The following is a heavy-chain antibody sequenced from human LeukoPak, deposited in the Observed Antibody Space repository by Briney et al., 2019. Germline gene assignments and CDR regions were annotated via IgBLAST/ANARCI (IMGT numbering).Heavy chain of an antibody. J-gene: IGHJ3*02. CDR3: ARHMTVTYDAFDI. CDR2: IYYSGST. Sequence: SETLSLTCIVSAGSTRGYYWSWIRQPPGKGLEWIGYIYYSGSTKYNPSLKSRVTISVDTSERQFSLKLSSVTAADTAAYYCARHMTVTYDAFDIWGKGTTVTVSS. D-gene: IGHD3-22*01. CDR1: AGSTRGYY. V-gene: IGHV4-59*08.